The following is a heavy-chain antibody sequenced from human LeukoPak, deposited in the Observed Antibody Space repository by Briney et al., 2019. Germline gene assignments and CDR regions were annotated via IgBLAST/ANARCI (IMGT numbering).Heavy chain of an antibody. V-gene: IGHV3-30*04. CDR1: GFTFSSYA. CDR2: ISYDGSNK. CDR3: ARDFSGWFPRSIYDY. Sequence: GGSLRLSCAASGFTFSSYAMHWVRQAPGKGLEWVAHISYDGSNKHYADSVKGRFTISRDNSKNTLYLQMNSLRAEDTALYYCARDFSGWFPRSIYDYRGQGTLVTVSS. D-gene: IGHD2-15*01. J-gene: IGHJ4*02.